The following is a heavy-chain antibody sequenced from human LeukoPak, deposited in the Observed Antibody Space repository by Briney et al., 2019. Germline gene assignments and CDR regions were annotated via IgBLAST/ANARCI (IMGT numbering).Heavy chain of an antibody. CDR1: GFTFSTSA. J-gene: IGHJ4*02. V-gene: IGHV3-21*01. CDR3: ARIIVVVTAMDY. CDR2: INQGATHI. Sequence: PGGSPRLSCAASGFTFSTSAMNWVRQAPGKGLDWVSSINQGATHIYYADSVRGRFTISRDNAKNSLYLQMSSLRAEDTAVYYCARIIVVVTAMDYWGQGTLVTASS. D-gene: IGHD2-21*02.